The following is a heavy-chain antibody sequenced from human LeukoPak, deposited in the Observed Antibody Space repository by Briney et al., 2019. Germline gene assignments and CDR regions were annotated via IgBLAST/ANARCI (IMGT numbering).Heavy chain of an antibody. CDR1: GGTFSSHT. Sequence: GASVKVSCKASGGTFSSHTINWVRQAPGQGLEWMGRIIPLLNIANYAQNFQGRVTITADKSTSTAYMELSSLRSEDTAVYYCARGVVPAAMSFDYWGQGTLVTVSS. CDR2: IIPLLNIA. D-gene: IGHD2-2*01. V-gene: IGHV1-69*02. CDR3: ARGVVPAAMSFDY. J-gene: IGHJ4*02.